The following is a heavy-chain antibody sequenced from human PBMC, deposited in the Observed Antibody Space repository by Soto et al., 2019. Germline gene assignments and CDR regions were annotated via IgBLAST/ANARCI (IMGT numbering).Heavy chain of an antibody. CDR1: GFTFTSSG. Sequence: EVQLLESGGTLVQPGGSLRLSCAASGFTFTSSGMSWVRQAPAKGLGWVSGINLGGGGAYYAYYADSVKGRFTISRDNSANTVYLQMDSLSVEDTAVYYCVKDSGREYFQQWGQGTLVTVSS. V-gene: IGHV3-23*01. D-gene: IGHD3-10*01. J-gene: IGHJ1*01. CDR3: VKDSGREYFQQ. CDR2: INLGGGGAYYA.